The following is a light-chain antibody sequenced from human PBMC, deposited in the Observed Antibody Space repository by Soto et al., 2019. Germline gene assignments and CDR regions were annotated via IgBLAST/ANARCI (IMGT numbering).Light chain of an antibody. CDR3: QQYASSPLLT. CDR1: QGVSSY. J-gene: IGKJ4*01. Sequence: EIVLTQSPATLSLSPGERATLSCRASQGVSSYLAWYQQKPGQAPRLLIYDASNRATGIPARFSGSGPGTDFTLTISSLEPEDFAVYYCQQYASSPLLTFGGGTKVEIK. V-gene: IGKV3D-11*01. CDR2: DAS.